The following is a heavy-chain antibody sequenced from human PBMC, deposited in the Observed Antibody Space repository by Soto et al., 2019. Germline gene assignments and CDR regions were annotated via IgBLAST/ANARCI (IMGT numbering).Heavy chain of an antibody. D-gene: IGHD2-15*01. CDR3: ARDGIRGYCSGGSCISQGNYYYMDV. J-gene: IGHJ6*03. CDR1: GFTFSSYS. CDR2: ISSSSSYI. Sequence: GGSLRLSCAASGFTFSSYSMNWVRQAPGKGLEWVSSISSSSSYIYYADSVKGRFTNSRDNAKNSLYLQMNSLRAEDTAVYYCARDGIRGYCSGGSCISQGNYYYMDVWGKGTTVTVSS. V-gene: IGHV3-21*01.